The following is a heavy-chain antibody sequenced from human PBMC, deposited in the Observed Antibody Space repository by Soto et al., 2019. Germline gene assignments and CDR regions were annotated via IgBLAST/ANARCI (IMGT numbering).Heavy chain of an antibody. CDR1: GFTFSSYG. CDR2: IWYDGSNK. CDR3: ARDTYDFCSFYYYYMDV. V-gene: IGHV3-33*01. Sequence: QVQLVESGGGVVQPGRSLRLSCAASGFTFSSYGMHWVRQAPGKGLEWVAVIWYDGSNKYYADSVKGRFTISRDNSKNTLVLQMHSLRAEDKAVYYCARDTYDFCSFYYYYMDVWGKGTTVTVSS. J-gene: IGHJ6*03. D-gene: IGHD3-3*01.